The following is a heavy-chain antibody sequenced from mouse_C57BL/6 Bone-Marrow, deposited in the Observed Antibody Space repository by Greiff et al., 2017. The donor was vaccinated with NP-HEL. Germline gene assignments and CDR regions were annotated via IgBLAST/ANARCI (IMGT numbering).Heavy chain of an antibody. V-gene: IGHV5-15*01. J-gene: IGHJ2*01. CDR2: ISNLAYSI. D-gene: IGHD1-1*01. CDR3: ARHRVITTVVVDY. Sequence: DVKLVESGGGLVQPGGSLKLSCAASGFTFSDYGMAWVRQAPRKGPEWVAFISNLAYSIYYADTVTGRFTISRENAKNTLYLEMSSLRSEDTAMYYCARHRVITTVVVDYWGQGTTLTVSS. CDR1: GFTFSDYG.